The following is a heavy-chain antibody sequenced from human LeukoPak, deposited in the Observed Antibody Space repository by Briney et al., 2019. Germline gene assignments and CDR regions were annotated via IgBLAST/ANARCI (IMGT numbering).Heavy chain of an antibody. V-gene: IGHV3-66*01. D-gene: IGHD6-13*01. J-gene: IGHJ4*02. CDR1: GFTFSSYG. CDR3: ARAGPSSSWHQFDY. CDR2: IYSGSST. Sequence: GGSLRLSCAAPGFTFSSYGMSWVRQAPGKGLEWVSVIYSGSSTYYADSVKGRFTISRDNSKNTLYLQMNSLRAEDTAVYYCARAGPSSSWHQFDYWGQGTLVTVSS.